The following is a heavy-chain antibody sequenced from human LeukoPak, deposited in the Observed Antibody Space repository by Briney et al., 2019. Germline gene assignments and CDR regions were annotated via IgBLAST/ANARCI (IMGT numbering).Heavy chain of an antibody. V-gene: IGHV1-2*06. CDR3: ARRGSSVKYYGMDV. D-gene: IGHD2-2*01. CDR2: INPNSGGT. CDR1: GYTLTGYY. Sequence: ASVKVSCKASGYTLTGYYMHWVRQAPGQGLEWMGRINPNSGGTNYAQKFQGRVTMTRDTSISTAYMELSRLRSDDTAVYYCARRGSSVKYYGMDVWGQGTTVTVSS. J-gene: IGHJ6*02.